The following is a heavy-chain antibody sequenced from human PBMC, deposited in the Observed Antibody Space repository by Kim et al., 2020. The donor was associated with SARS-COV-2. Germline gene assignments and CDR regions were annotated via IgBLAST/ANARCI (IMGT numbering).Heavy chain of an antibody. V-gene: IGHV4-59*01. CDR1: GGSMSSYY. Sequence: VAGGSMSSYYWCWIRQQPGKGLEWSGYIYDSGSTNYSPSLKGRVTISVDRAKNQFALKLSGGTAADTAVYYGAREGGIAAASTYDDGGQGTLVTGSS. CDR2: IYDSGST. D-gene: IGHD6-13*01. J-gene: IGHJ4*02. CDR3: AREGGIAAASTYDD.